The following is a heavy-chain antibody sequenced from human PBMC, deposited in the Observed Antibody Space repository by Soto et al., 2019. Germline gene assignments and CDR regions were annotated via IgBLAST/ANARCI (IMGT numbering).Heavy chain of an antibody. V-gene: IGHV4-59*01. Sequence: SETLSLTCTVSGGSISSYYWSWIRQPPGKGLEWIGYIYYSGSTNYNPSLKGRVTISVDTSKNQFSLKLSSVTAADTAVYYCARVLPGFLEWSPHAFDIWDQGTMVTVS. CDR2: IYYSGST. D-gene: IGHD3-3*01. CDR1: GGSISSYY. CDR3: ARVLPGFLEWSPHAFDI. J-gene: IGHJ3*02.